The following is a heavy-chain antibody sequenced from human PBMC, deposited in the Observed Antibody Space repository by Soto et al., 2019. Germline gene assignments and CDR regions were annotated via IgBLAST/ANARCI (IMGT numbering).Heavy chain of an antibody. CDR2: ISGSGGST. J-gene: IGHJ6*02. CDR1: GGTFSSYA. V-gene: IGHV3-23*01. D-gene: IGHD3-3*02. Sequence: GGSLRLSWAAAGGTFSSYAVSWVRQAPGMGLEWVSAISGSGGSTYYADSVKGRFTISRDNSKNTLYLQMNSLRAEDTAVYYCAKDNPHFTLRLPYYYYYGMDAWGQGTTVPVS. CDR3: AKDNPHFTLRLPYYYYYGMDA.